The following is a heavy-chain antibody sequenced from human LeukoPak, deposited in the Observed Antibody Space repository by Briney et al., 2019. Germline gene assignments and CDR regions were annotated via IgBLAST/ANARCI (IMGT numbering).Heavy chain of an antibody. V-gene: IGHV3-23*01. CDR2: ISGSGTDT. J-gene: IGHJ4*02. Sequence: GGSLRLSCAASGFTFSSYSMSWVRQAPGKGLEWVSAISGSGTDTFYANSVKGRFTISRDNPKNTLYLQMNSLRAEDTAVYYCAKGGGSSCYSPSDYWGQGTLVTVSS. D-gene: IGHD2-15*01. CDR3: AKGGGSSCYSPSDY. CDR1: GFTFSSYS.